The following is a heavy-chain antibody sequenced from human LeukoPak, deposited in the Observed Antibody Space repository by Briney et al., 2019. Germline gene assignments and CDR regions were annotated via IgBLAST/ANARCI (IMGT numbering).Heavy chain of an antibody. CDR1: GGSVSSGSYY. J-gene: IGHJ4*02. CDR2: IYYSGST. Sequence: SETLSLTCTVSGGSVSSGSYYWSWIRQPPGKGLEWIGYIYYSGSTNYNPSLKSRVTISVDTSKNQFPLKLSSVTAADTAVYYCAREDSSGYNDYWGQGTLVTVSS. CDR3: AREDSSGYNDY. V-gene: IGHV4-61*01. D-gene: IGHD3-22*01.